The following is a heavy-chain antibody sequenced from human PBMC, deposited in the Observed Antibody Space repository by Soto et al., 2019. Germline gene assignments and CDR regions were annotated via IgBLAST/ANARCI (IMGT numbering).Heavy chain of an antibody. CDR3: ASRRAPYSSSPYEYGNWFDP. D-gene: IGHD6-13*01. V-gene: IGHV1-69*06. CDR2: IIPIFGTA. CDR1: GGTFSSYA. J-gene: IGHJ5*02. Sequence: SVKVSCKASGGTFSSYAISWVRQAPGQGLEWMGGIIPIFGTANYAQKFQGRVTITADKSTSTAYMELSSLRSEDTAVYYCASRRAPYSSSPYEYGNWFDPWGQGTLVTVSS.